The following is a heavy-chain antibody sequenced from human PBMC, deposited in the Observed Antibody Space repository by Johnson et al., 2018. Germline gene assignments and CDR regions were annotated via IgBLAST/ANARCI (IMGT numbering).Heavy chain of an antibody. D-gene: IGHD3-16*01. CDR2: INWKGDSA. CDR3: GRVAEGLGDYLYSYQYYYMDV. J-gene: IGHJ6*03. CDR1: GFSISDAW. V-gene: IGHV3-20*01. Sequence: VQLVESGGGLVKPGGSLRLSCAAFGFSISDAWMNWVRQAPGKGLEWVSGINWKGDSATYGDSVKGRFTVSRDNTKNFVYLKMNSRRAEDPAVYDCGRVAEGLGDYLYSYQYYYMDVWGKGTTVTVSS.